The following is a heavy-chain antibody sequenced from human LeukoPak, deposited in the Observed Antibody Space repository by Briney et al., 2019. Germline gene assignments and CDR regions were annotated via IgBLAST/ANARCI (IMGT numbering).Heavy chain of an antibody. V-gene: IGHV4-39*07. D-gene: IGHD6-13*01. J-gene: IGHJ4*02. CDR1: GGSISSSSYY. CDR3: ARVYIAAPTVDY. CDR2: IYYSGST. Sequence: PSETLSLTCTVSGGSISSSSYYWGWIRQPPGKGLEWIGSIYYSGSTYYNPSLKSRVTISVDTSKNQFSLKLSSVTAADTAVYYCARVYIAAPTVDYWGQGTLVTVSS.